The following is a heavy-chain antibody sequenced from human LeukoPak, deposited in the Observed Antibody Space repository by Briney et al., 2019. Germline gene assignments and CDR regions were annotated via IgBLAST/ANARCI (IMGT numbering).Heavy chain of an antibody. CDR3: ARGPGITIFGVVPYGMDV. J-gene: IGHJ6*02. V-gene: IGHV4-59*01. CDR2: IYYTGST. D-gene: IGHD3-3*01. Sequence: PSETLSLTCTVSGGSISSYYWSWIRQPPGKGLEWIGYIYYTGSTDYNPSLKSRVAISVDTSENHFSLKLSSVTAADTAVYYCARGPGITIFGVVPYGMDVWGQGTTVTVSS. CDR1: GGSISSYY.